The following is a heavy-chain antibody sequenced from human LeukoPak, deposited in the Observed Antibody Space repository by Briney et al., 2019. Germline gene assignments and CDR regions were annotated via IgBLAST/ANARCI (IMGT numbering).Heavy chain of an antibody. CDR3: ARDLYGDLDY. Sequence: ASVKVSCKASGYTFTSYGISWVRQAPGQGLEWMGWINPNSGGTNYAQKFQGRVTMTRDTSISTAYMELSRLRSDDTAVYYCARDLYGDLDYWGQGTLVTVSS. CDR2: INPNSGGT. CDR1: GYTFTSYG. D-gene: IGHD4-17*01. V-gene: IGHV1-2*02. J-gene: IGHJ4*02.